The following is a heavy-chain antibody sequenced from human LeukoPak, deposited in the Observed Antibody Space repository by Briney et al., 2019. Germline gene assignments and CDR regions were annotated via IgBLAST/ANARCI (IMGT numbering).Heavy chain of an antibody. CDR1: GFTFSSYA. V-gene: IGHV3-23*01. J-gene: IGHJ4*02. Sequence: PGGSLRLSCAASGFTFSSYAMSWVRQAPGKGLERVSAISGSGGSTYYADSVKGRFTISRDNSKNTLYLQMNSLRAEDTAVYYCAKGRDVWGSYRYMIDYWGQGTLVTVSS. CDR3: AKGRDVWGSYRYMIDY. CDR2: ISGSGGST. D-gene: IGHD3-16*02.